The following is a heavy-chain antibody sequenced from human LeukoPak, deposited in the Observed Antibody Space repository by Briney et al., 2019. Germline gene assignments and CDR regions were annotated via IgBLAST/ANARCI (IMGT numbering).Heavy chain of an antibody. CDR2: IYYNEDT. Sequence: SEALSLTCSVSGVSIYSSTYYWAWIRQPPGKGLEFIGSIYYNEDTFHNPSLKSRLTISVDTSANLFSLRLTSVTAADTATYYCARQLAAGNDGFDVWGQGTVVTGSS. CDR1: GVSIYSSTYY. D-gene: IGHD2-15*01. CDR3: ARQLAAGNDGFDV. V-gene: IGHV4-39*01. J-gene: IGHJ3*01.